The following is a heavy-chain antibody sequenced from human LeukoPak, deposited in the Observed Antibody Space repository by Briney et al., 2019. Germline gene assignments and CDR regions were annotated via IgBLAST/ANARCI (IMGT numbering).Heavy chain of an antibody. CDR2: ISSSSSYI. Sequence: GGSLSLSCAASGFTFSSYSMNWVRQAPGKGLEWVSSISSSSSYIYYADSVKGRFTISRDNAKNSLYLQMNSLRAEDTAVYYCARDRYCSGGSCYYGTFDYWGQGTLVTVSS. J-gene: IGHJ4*02. D-gene: IGHD2-15*01. V-gene: IGHV3-21*01. CDR1: GFTFSSYS. CDR3: ARDRYCSGGSCYYGTFDY.